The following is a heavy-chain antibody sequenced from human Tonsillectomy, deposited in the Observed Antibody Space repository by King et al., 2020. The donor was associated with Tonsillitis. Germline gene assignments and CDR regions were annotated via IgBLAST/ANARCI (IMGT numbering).Heavy chain of an antibody. CDR3: AGDRIRYSSNFGGGLFDY. V-gene: IGHV1-18*01. CDR1: GYTFTTYG. J-gene: IGHJ4*02. Sequence: HVQLVESGAEVKKPGASVKVSCKASGYTFTTYGISWVRQAPGQGLEWMGWISAYNGNTHYAQRRQGRVTMTTDKSTSTAYMQLRSLGSDDTAVYYCAGDRIRYSSNFGGGLFDYWGQGTLVTVSS. D-gene: IGHD6-13*01. CDR2: ISAYNGNT.